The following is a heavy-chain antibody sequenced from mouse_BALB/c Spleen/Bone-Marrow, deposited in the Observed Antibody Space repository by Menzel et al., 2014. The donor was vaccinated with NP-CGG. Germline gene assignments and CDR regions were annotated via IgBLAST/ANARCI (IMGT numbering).Heavy chain of an antibody. CDR2: IYPNNGGT. Sequence: DVKLQESGPELVKPGASVKISCKASGYTFTDYNMHWVKQSHGKSLEWIGYIYPNNGGTGYNQKFKNKATLTEDNSSSTAYVELRSLTSEDSAVYYCARGIITLYYYTMDYWGQGTSVTVSS. CDR1: GYTFTDYN. V-gene: IGHV1S29*02. J-gene: IGHJ4*01. D-gene: IGHD1-2*01. CDR3: ARGIITLYYYTMDY.